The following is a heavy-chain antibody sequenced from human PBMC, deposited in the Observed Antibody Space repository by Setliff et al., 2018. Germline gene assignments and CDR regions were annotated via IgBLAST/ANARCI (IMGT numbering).Heavy chain of an antibody. V-gene: IGHV4-31*03. Sequence: SETLFLTCTVSGGSISSGGYYWSRIRQHPGKGLEWIGYIYYSGSTSYYNPSLKSRVTISVDTSKNQFSLKLSSVTAADTAVYYCARGRAGHSGHWGQGTLVTVSS. D-gene: IGHD6-19*01. CDR1: GGSISSGGYY. CDR3: ARGRAGHSGH. CDR2: IYYSGSTS. J-gene: IGHJ4*02.